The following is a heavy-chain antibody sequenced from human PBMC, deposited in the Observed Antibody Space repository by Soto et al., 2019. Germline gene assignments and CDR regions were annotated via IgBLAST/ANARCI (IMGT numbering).Heavy chain of an antibody. CDR3: ASQGYCSGGSCYTFLDY. Sequence: QVQLVQSGAEVKKPGSSVKVSCKASGGTFSSYAISWLRQAPGQGLEWMGGIIPIFGTANYAQKFQGRVTITADESTSAAYMELRSLRSEDTAVYYCASQGYCSGGSCYTFLDYWGQGTLVTVSS. CDR2: IIPIFGTA. D-gene: IGHD2-15*01. J-gene: IGHJ4*02. V-gene: IGHV1-69*01. CDR1: GGTFSSYA.